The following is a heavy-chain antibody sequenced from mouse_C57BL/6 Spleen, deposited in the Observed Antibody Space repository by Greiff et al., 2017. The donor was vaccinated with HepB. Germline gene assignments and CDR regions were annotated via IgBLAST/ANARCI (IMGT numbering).Heavy chain of an antibody. CDR1: GYTFTSYW. CDR2: IYPGSGST. Sequence: QVHVKQPGAELVKPGASVKMSCKASGYTFTSYWITWVKQRPGQGLEWIGDIYPGSGSTNYNEKFKSKATLTVDTSSSTAYMQLSSLTSEDSAVYYCARRGSSYGWFAYWGQGTLVTVSA. CDR3: ARRGSSYGWFAY. D-gene: IGHD1-1*01. V-gene: IGHV1-55*01. J-gene: IGHJ3*01.